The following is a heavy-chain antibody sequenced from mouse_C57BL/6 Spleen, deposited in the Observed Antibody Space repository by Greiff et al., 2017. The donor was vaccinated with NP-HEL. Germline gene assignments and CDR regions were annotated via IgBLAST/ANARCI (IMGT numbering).Heavy chain of an antibody. V-gene: IGHV5-6*01. J-gene: IGHJ1*03. CDR2: ISSGGSYT. D-gene: IGHD2-3*01. CDR1: GFTFSSYG. CDR3: ARHGDGDWYFDV. Sequence: EVKLVESGGDLVKPGGSLKLSCAASGFTFSSYGMSWVRQTPDKRLEWVATISSGGSYTYYPDSVKGRFTISRDNAKNTLYLQMSSLKSEDTAMYYCARHGDGDWYFDVWGTGTTVTVSS.